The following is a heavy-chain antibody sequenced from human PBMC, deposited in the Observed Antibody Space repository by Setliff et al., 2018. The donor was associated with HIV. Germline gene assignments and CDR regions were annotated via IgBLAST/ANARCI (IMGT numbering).Heavy chain of an antibody. CDR3: ARQPRWLQFPRYFDY. V-gene: IGHV4-59*08. CDR2: INHRGST. D-gene: IGHD5-12*01. CDR1: GGSIWNYY. Sequence: SETLSLTCTVSGGSIWNYYWSWIRQPPGKGLEWIGEINHRGSTNCNPSLKSRVTISVDTSKNQFSLKLSSVTAADTAVYYCARQPRWLQFPRYFDYWGQGTLVTVSS. J-gene: IGHJ4*02.